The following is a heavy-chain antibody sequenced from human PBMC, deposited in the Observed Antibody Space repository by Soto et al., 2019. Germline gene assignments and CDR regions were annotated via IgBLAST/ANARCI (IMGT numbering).Heavy chain of an antibody. Sequence: SETMSLTCTVSGGSISSGGYYWSWIRQHPGKGLEWIGYISYSGSTYYNPSLESRVTISVDTSKNQFSLKLSSVTAADTAVYYCARDALSRDSIWGQGTLVTVS. CDR2: ISYSGST. CDR1: GGSISSGGYY. J-gene: IGHJ4*02. CDR3: ARDALSRDSI. V-gene: IGHV4-31*03. D-gene: IGHD3-22*01.